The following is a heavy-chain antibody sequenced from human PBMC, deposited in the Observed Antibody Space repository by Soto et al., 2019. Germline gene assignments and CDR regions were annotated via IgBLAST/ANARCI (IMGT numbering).Heavy chain of an antibody. CDR3: VRDFGWYFRSGYMDV. D-gene: IGHD3-3*01. CDR1: GFSFISYS. V-gene: IGHV3-21*02. J-gene: IGHJ6*03. CDR2: INEDSSYI. Sequence: EVQLVESGGGLVKPGGSLRLSCAASGFSFISYSMNWVRQAPGKGLEWVSSINEDSSYIYYAHSLRGRFTISRDNAKDSLYLQMNSLRAEDTAVYYCVRDFGWYFRSGYMDVWGDGATVTVCS.